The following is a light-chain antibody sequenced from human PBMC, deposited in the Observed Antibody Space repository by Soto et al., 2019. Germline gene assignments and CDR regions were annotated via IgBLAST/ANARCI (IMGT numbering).Light chain of an antibody. J-gene: IGKJ1*01. CDR3: QQYSNWWT. V-gene: IGKV3-15*01. CDR2: GAS. CDR1: QSVSSY. Sequence: EIVLTQSAATLSLSPGERATLSCRASQSVSSYLAWYQQKPGQAPRLLIYGASTRATGTPARFSGSGSGTEFTLTINSLQSEDFAVYYCQQYSNWWTFGQGTKVDIK.